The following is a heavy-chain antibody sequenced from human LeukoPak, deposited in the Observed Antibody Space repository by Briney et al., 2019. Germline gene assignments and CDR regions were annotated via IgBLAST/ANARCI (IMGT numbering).Heavy chain of an antibody. CDR2: IHHSGST. J-gene: IGHJ4*02. CDR3: ARDRELGY. Sequence: SETLSLTCTVSGGSISSYYWSWIRQPPGKGLEWIGYIHHSGSTNYNPSLKSRVTISADTSKNQFSLKLSSVTAADTAVYYCARDRELGYWGQGTLVTVSS. V-gene: IGHV4-59*01. CDR1: GGSISSYY. D-gene: IGHD3-10*01.